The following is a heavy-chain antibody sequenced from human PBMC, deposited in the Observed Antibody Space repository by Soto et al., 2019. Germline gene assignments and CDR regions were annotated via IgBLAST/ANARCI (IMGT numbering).Heavy chain of an antibody. V-gene: IGHV1-2*02. CDR3: ARDRRPAAFLYYYYGMDV. J-gene: IGHJ6*02. CDR2: INPNSGGT. Sequence: ASVKVSCNASGYTFTGYYMHLVRQAPGQGLEWMGWINPNSGGTNYAQKFQGRVTMTRDTSISTAYMELSRLRSDDTAVYYCARDRRPAAFLYYYYGMDVWGQGTTVTVSS. CDR1: GYTFTGYY. D-gene: IGHD2-2*01.